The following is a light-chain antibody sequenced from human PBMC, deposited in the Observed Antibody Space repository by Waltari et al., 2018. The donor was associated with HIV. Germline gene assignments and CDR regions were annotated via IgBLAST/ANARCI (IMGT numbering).Light chain of an antibody. J-gene: IGLJ3*02. Sequence: QSSLTQPRSVSGSPGQSVTISCSGTSSDVGSDNYVSWYQQHPGKAPKVMIYDVSKRPSVVPDRFSGSKSGKTASLTISGLQAEDEADYYCCSYAGMYTWVFGGGTKLTVL. CDR2: DVS. CDR3: CSYAGMYTWV. V-gene: IGLV2-11*01. CDR1: SSDVGSDNY.